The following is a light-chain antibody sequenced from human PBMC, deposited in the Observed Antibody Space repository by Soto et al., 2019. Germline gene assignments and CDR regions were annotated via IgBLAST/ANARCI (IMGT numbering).Light chain of an antibody. J-gene: IGLJ2*01. CDR3: CSYAGDLAL. Sequence: QSVLTQPRSVSGSPGQSVTISCTATSSDVGGYDFVSWYQQHPGKAPKLMISDVSERPSGVPDRFSGSKSGNTASLTISGLQAEDEADYYCCSYAGDLALFGGGTKVTVL. CDR1: SSDVGGYDF. CDR2: DVS. V-gene: IGLV2-11*01.